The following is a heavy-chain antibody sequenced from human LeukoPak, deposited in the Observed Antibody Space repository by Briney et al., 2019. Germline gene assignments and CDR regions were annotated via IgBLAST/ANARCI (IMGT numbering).Heavy chain of an antibody. V-gene: IGHV3-7*01. CDR3: ARVFTIFGVVSPFDY. CDR2: INKDGTEI. CDR1: GFSFSYFW. D-gene: IGHD3-3*01. J-gene: IGHJ4*02. Sequence: PGGSLRLSCAASGFSFSYFWMSWVRQPPGKGLEWVANINKDGTEIYYVDSVKGRFTISRDNAKKSLFLQMNSLRAEDTAVYYCARVFTIFGVVSPFDYWGQGTLVTVSS.